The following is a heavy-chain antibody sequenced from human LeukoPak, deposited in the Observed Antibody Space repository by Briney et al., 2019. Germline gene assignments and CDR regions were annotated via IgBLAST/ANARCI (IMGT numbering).Heavy chain of an antibody. CDR3: ARNKEYSYGFEY. CDR1: GGTFSSYA. V-gene: IGHV1-69*05. Sequence: SVKVSCKASGGTFSSYAISWVRQAPGQGLEWMGGIIPIFGTANYAQKFQGRVTITTDESTSTAYMELSSLRSEDTAVYYCARNKEYSYGFEYWGEGTLVTVSS. CDR2: IIPIFGTA. D-gene: IGHD5-18*01. J-gene: IGHJ4*02.